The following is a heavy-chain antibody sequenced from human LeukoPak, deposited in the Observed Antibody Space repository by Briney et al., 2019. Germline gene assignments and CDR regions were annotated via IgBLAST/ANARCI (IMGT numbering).Heavy chain of an antibody. Sequence: GGSLRLSCVASGFTFSSYAMSWFRQAPGRGLEWVSAVDGSGGSTYYADSVKGRFTISRDNSKNTLYLQMHSLRAEDTAIYYCAKDRRLPWDYFDSWGQGTQVTVSS. CDR3: AKDRRLPWDYFDS. J-gene: IGHJ4*02. V-gene: IGHV3-23*01. CDR1: GFTFSSYA. CDR2: VDGSGGST. D-gene: IGHD5-12*01.